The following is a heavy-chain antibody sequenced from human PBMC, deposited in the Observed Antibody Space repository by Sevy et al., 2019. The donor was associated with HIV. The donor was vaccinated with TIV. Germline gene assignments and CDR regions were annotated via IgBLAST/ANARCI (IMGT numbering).Heavy chain of an antibody. CDR1: GFTFSSNA. Sequence: GGSLRLSCAASGFTFSSNAMSWVRQAPGKGLEWVSRISGSGGSTYYADSVKGRFTISRDNSKNTLYLQMNSLRGEDTAVYYCAKDGSGSSYYFDYWGQGILVTVSS. D-gene: IGHD3-10*01. V-gene: IGHV3-23*01. J-gene: IGHJ4*02. CDR2: ISGSGGST. CDR3: AKDGSGSSYYFDY.